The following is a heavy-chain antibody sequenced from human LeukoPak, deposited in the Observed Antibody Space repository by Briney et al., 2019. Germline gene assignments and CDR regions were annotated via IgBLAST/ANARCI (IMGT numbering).Heavy chain of an antibody. V-gene: IGHV3-23*01. D-gene: IGHD1-1*01. CDR2: ISGSGGST. Sequence: GGSLRLSCAASGFTFSSYAMNWVRQSPGKGLEWVSSISGSGGSTYYADSVKGRFTISRDNSKNTLYLQMNSLRAEDTAVYYCAKAAGNYYYYGMDVWGQGTTVTVSS. CDR1: GFTFSSYA. J-gene: IGHJ6*02. CDR3: AKAAGNYYYYGMDV.